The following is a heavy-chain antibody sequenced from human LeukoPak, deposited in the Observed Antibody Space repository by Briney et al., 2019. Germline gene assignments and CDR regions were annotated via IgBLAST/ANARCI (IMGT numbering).Heavy chain of an antibody. Sequence: ASVKVSCKASGYTFTGYYMHWVRQAPGQGLEWMGRINPNSGGTNYAQKFQGRVTMTRDTSISTAYMELSRLRSDDTAVYYCAKAVATGCGGDCYSFDYWGQGTLVTVSS. V-gene: IGHV1-2*06. CDR3: AKAVATGCGGDCYSFDY. D-gene: IGHD2-21*02. J-gene: IGHJ4*02. CDR1: GYTFTGYY. CDR2: INPNSGGT.